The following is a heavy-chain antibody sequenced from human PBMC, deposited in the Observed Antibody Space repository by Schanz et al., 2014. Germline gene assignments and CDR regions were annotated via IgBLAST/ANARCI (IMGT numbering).Heavy chain of an antibody. D-gene: IGHD5-12*01. CDR1: GGSIRTYF. J-gene: IGHJ4*02. CDR3: AGYEMATITFDY. CDR2: IYYRGST. Sequence: QVQLQESGPGLVKPSETLSLTCSVSGGSIRTYFWAWIRQPPGKGLEWIGSIYYRGSTYYNASLKSRDTIPVDPPKNQSSRKLNSVPAADSAVYYCAGYEMATITFDYWGQGTLVTVSS. V-gene: IGHV4-59*05.